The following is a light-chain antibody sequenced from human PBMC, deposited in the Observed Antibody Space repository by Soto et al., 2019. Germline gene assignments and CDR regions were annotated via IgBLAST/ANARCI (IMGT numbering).Light chain of an antibody. V-gene: IGLV1-40*01. J-gene: IGLJ2*01. CDR3: QSYDSSLSAVV. Sequence: QSVLTQPPSVSGAPGQRVTISCTGSSSNIGAGYDVHWYQQLPGTVPKVLIYGNSNRPSGVPDRFSDSKSGTSASLAITGLQAEDEADYYCQSYDSSLSAVVFGGGTKLTVL. CDR2: GNS. CDR1: SSNIGAGYD.